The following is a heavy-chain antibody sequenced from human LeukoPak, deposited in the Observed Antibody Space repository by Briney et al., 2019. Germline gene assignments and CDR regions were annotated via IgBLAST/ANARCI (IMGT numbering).Heavy chain of an antibody. J-gene: IGHJ4*02. D-gene: IGHD1-14*01. CDR1: GFTFSDTY. CDR2: ISPSGTDI. Sequence: GGSLRLSCAVSGFTFSDTYMTWIRQAPGKGLESLSYISPSGTDISYADSVKGRFTISRDNAKNSLYLQMNSLRGEDTAIYYCAKTGGGHREGVDWGQGTLVTVSS. CDR3: AKTGGGHREGVD. V-gene: IGHV3-11*01.